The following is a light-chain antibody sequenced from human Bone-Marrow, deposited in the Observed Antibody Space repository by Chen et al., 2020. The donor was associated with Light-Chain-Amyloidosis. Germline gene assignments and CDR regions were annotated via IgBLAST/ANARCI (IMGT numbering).Light chain of an antibody. CDR2: DVS. J-gene: IGLJ2*01. Sequence: QSALTQPASVSGSPGQSTTISCTGTSSDVGGYNYVSWYQQHPGKAPKLMIYDVSSRPSGVSNRFSGSKSGNTASLTISGLQAEDEADYYCSSYTSSSTVVFGGGTKLTVL. CDR1: SSDVGGYNY. CDR3: SSYTSSSTVV. V-gene: IGLV2-14*01.